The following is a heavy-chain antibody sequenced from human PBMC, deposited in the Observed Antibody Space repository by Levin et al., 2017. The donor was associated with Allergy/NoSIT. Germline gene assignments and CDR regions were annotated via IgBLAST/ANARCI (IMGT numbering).Heavy chain of an antibody. CDR1: GFTFSSYS. Sequence: GESLKISCAASGFTFSSYSMNWVRQAPGKGLEWVSYISSSSSTIYYADSVKGRFTISRDNAKNSLYLQMNSLRDEDTAVYYCARDNREGFHAFDIWGQGTMVTVSS. J-gene: IGHJ3*02. CDR3: ARDNREGFHAFDI. V-gene: IGHV3-48*02. D-gene: IGHD3-10*01. CDR2: ISSSSSTI.